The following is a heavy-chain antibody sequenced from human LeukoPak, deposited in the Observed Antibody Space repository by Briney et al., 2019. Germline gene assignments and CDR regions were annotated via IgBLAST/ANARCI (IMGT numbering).Heavy chain of an antibody. CDR1: GFTFSSYG. CDR3: AKGGKYDILTGYPRSRLLGDY. D-gene: IGHD3-9*01. J-gene: IGHJ4*02. Sequence: GSLRLSCVASGFTFSSYGMHWVRQAPGKGLVWVSRINSDGSSTSYADSVKGRFTISRDNAKNTLYLQMNSLRPEDTAVYYCAKGGKYDILTGYPRSRLLGDYWGQGTLVTVSS. CDR2: INSDGSST. V-gene: IGHV3-74*01.